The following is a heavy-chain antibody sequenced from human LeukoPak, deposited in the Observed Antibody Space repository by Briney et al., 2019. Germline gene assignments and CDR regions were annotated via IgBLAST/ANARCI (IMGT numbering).Heavy chain of an antibody. CDR2: ISYDGSNK. J-gene: IGHJ5*02. Sequence: PGGSLRLSCAASGFTFSSYAMHWVRQAPGKGLEWVAGISYDGSNKYYTDSVKGRFTISRDNSRNTLYLQMNSLRAEDTAVYYCVRDVQLLYGNWFDPWGQGTLVSVSS. D-gene: IGHD1-26*01. CDR3: VRDVQLLYGNWFDP. V-gene: IGHV3-30-3*01. CDR1: GFTFSSYA.